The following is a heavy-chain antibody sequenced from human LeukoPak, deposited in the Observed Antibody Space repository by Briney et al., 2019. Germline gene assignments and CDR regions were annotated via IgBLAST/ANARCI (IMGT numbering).Heavy chain of an antibody. Sequence: PGGSLRLSCAASGFTFSDYYMSWIRQAPGQGLEWVSYISSSSSYTNYADSVKGRVTISRDNAKNPLFLQMNSLRAEDTAVYYCARDSFYYDSSGYIYWGQGTLLTVSS. CDR3: ARDSFYYDSSGYIY. V-gene: IGHV3-11*06. CDR2: ISSSSSYT. D-gene: IGHD3-22*01. CDR1: GFTFSDYY. J-gene: IGHJ4*02.